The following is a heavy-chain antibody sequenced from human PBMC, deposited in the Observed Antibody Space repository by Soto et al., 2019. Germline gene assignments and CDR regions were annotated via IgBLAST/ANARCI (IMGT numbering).Heavy chain of an antibody. D-gene: IGHD2-15*01. V-gene: IGHV4-59*01. CDR2: IYYSGST. CDR1: GGSISSYY. J-gene: IGHJ4*02. Sequence: SETLSLTCTVSGGSISSYYWGWIRQPPGKGLEWIGYIYYSGSTNYNPSLKSRVTISVDTSKNQFSLKLSSVTAADTAVYYCARGGGNCRGGSCYSVIDYWGQRTLVTVSS. CDR3: ARGGGNCRGGSCYSVIDY.